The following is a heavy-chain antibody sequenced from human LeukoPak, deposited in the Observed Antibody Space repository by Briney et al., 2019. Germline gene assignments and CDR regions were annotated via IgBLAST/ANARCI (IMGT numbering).Heavy chain of an antibody. J-gene: IGHJ4*02. CDR1: GSSLSTSGVG. CDR2: IYWNDDN. Sequence: SGPTLVNPTQTLTLTRSVAGSSLSTSGVGVSWIRQPPVKALEWLTLIYWNDDNRYSPSLKNRLTITKDTTKNQVVHTMTNMDPVNTATYCSAHYRDYRFMYYFDYWGQGTLVTVSS. CDR3: AHYRDYRFMYYFDY. V-gene: IGHV2-5*01. D-gene: IGHD4-17*01.